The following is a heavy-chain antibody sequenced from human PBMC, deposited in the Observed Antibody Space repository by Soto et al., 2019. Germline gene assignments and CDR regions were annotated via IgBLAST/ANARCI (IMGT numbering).Heavy chain of an antibody. Sequence: QVQLVESGGGVVQPGRSLRLSCAASGFTFSSYGMHWVRQAPGKGLEWVAVISYDGSNKYYADSVKGRFTISRDNSKNTLYLQMNSLRAEDTGVYYCAKDTIPLAIMAIVDYWGQGTLVTVSS. V-gene: IGHV3-30*18. CDR1: GFTFSSYG. J-gene: IGHJ4*02. CDR3: AKDTIPLAIMAIVDY. D-gene: IGHD2-8*01. CDR2: ISYDGSNK.